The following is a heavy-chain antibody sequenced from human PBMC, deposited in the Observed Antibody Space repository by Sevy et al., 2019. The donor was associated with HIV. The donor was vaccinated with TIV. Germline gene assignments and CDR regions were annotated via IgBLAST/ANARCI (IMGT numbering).Heavy chain of an antibody. D-gene: IGHD3-9*01. CDR2: ISSSGSTI. V-gene: IGHV3-11*04. J-gene: IGHJ4*02. CDR3: ARDGPLRYFDWLPHFDY. Sequence: GGSLRHSCAASGFTFSDYYMSWIRQAPGKGLEWVSYISSSGSTIYYADSVKGRFTISRDNAKNSLYLQMNSLRAEDTAVYYCARDGPLRYFDWLPHFDYWGQGTLVTVSS. CDR1: GFTFSDYY.